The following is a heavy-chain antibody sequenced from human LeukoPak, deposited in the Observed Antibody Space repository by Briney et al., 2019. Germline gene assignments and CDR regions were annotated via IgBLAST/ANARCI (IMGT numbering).Heavy chain of an antibody. V-gene: IGHV4-34*01. CDR2: INHSGST. D-gene: IGHD1-26*01. CDR3: ARGSRRSYFSDY. CDR1: GGSFSGYY. Sequence: SETLSLTCAVYGGSFSGYYWSWIRQPPGKGLEWIGEINHSGSTNYNPSLKSRVTISVDTSKNRFSLKLSSVTAADTAVYYCARGSRRSYFSDYWGRGTLVTVSS. J-gene: IGHJ4*02.